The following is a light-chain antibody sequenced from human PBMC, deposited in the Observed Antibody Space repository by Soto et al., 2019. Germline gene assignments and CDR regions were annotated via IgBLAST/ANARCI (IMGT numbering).Light chain of an antibody. Sequence: EMVMTQSPATLSVSLGERATLSCRASQSVRTKLGWYQQKPGQAPRLLIYGATTRATGIPARFSGSGSGTEFTLTISNLQSEDFAVYYCQQHDQGWTFGQGTKVEIK. CDR1: QSVRTK. J-gene: IGKJ1*01. CDR2: GAT. CDR3: QQHDQGWT. V-gene: IGKV3-15*01.